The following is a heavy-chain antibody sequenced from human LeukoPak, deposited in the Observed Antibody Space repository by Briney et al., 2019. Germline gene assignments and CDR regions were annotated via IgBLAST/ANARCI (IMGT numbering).Heavy chain of an antibody. V-gene: IGHV4-59*08. CDR2: ISYSGST. CDR1: GGSISSYY. D-gene: IGHD6-19*01. J-gene: IGHJ4*02. CDR3: ARLYSSGWSVVDY. Sequence: PSETLSLTCTVSGGSISSYYWNWIRQPPGKGLEWIGYISYSGSTNYNPSLKSRVSISVDTSKNQISLKLSSVTAADTAVYYCARLYSSGWSVVDYWGQGTLVTVSS.